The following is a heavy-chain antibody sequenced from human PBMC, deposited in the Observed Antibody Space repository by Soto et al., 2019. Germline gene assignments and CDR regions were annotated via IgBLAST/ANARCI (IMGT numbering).Heavy chain of an antibody. V-gene: IGHV3-30-3*01. J-gene: IGHJ4*02. CDR1: GFTFSGYA. Sequence: QVQLVESGGGVVQPGKSLRLSCVASGFTFSGYAMHWIRQAPGKAPEWVALISSDGSSTLYADSVRGRFTISRDNSRDTLYLQLNSLSPDDTAVFSYARGGYGYFDYWGQGTLVTVSS. CDR2: ISSDGSST. D-gene: IGHD5-12*01. CDR3: ARGGYGYFDY.